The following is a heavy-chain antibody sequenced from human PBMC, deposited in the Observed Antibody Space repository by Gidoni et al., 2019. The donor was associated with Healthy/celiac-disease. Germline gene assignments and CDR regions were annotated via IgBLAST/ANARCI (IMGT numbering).Heavy chain of an antibody. CDR2: IRSKANSYAT. J-gene: IGHJ2*01. CDR3: TRHREYSSSPGWYFDL. Sequence: EVQLVESGGGLVQPGGSLTLSCAASGFPFSGSAMHWVRQVSGKGLEWVGRIRSKANSYATAYAASVKGRFTISRDDSKNTAYLQMNSLKTEDTAVYYCTRHREYSSSPGWYFDLWGRGTLVTVSS. V-gene: IGHV3-73*01. D-gene: IGHD6-13*01. CDR1: GFPFSGSA.